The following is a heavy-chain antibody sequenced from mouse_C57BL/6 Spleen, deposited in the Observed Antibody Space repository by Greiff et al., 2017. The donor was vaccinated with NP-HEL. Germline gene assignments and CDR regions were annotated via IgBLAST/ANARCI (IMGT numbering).Heavy chain of an antibody. CDR3: ARSPYYSNYGYFDV. V-gene: IGHV1-64*01. CDR1: GYTFTSYW. Sequence: VQLQQSGAELVKPGASVKLSCKASGYTFTSYWMHWVKQRPGQGLEWIGMINPNSGSTNYNEKFKSKAKLTVDKSYSTAYMKLSSLTSEDSAVYYCARSPYYSNYGYFDVWGTGTTVTVSS. D-gene: IGHD2-5*01. CDR2: INPNSGST. J-gene: IGHJ1*03.